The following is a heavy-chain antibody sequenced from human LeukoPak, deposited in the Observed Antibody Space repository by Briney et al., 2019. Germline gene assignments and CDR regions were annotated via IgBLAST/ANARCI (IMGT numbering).Heavy chain of an antibody. V-gene: IGHV3-43*02. J-gene: IGHJ4*02. CDR1: GFTFAAYA. D-gene: IGHD3-16*01. CDR2: ISGDGGST. CDR3: AKARGYDHFNFEY. Sequence: GGSLRLSCAASGFTFAAYAIHWVRQAPGKALEWVSIISGDGGSTDYADSVKGRFTISRDNSKNSLYLQMNSLRTEDTALYYCAKARGYDHFNFEYWGQGTLVTVSS.